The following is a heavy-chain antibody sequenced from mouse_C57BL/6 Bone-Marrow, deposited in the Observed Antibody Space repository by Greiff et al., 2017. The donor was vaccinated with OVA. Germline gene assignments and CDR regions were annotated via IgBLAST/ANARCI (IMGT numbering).Heavy chain of an antibody. V-gene: IGHV1-19*01. Sequence: VQLQQSGPVLVKPGASVKMSCKASGYTFTDYYMNWVKQSHGKSLEWIGVINPYNGGTSYNQKFKGKATLTVDKSSSTAYMELNSLTSEDSAVYYWARDTLENWYFDVWGTGTTVTVSS. J-gene: IGHJ1*03. CDR2: INPYNGGT. CDR3: ARDTLENWYFDV. CDR1: GYTFTDYY.